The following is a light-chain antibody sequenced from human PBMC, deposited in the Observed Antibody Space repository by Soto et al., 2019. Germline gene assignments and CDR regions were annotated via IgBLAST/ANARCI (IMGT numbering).Light chain of an antibody. CDR3: QQRRNWPPLT. CDR1: QSVSSC. J-gene: IGKJ4*01. Sequence: EIVLTQSPATLSLSPGERATLSCRTSQSVSSCLAWYQQKPGQAPRLLIYDASNRTTGIPARFSGSGAGTDFTLTISSLEPEDVAVDYCQQRRNWPPLTFGGGTKVEIK. V-gene: IGKV3-11*01. CDR2: DAS.